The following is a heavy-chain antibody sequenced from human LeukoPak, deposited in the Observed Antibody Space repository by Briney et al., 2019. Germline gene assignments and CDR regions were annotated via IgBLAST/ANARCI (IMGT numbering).Heavy chain of an antibody. V-gene: IGHV3-9*01. Sequence: PGGSLRLSCAASGFTFDDYAMHWVRQAPGKGLEWVSGISWNSGSIGYADSVKGRFTISRDNAKNSLYLQMNSLRAEDTAVYYCARADSSGFDYWGQGTLVTVSS. CDR2: ISWNSGSI. CDR3: ARADSSGFDY. CDR1: GFTFDDYA. D-gene: IGHD3-22*01. J-gene: IGHJ4*02.